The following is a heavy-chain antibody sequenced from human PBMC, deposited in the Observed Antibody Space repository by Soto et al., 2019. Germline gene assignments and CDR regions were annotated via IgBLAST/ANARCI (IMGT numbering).Heavy chain of an antibody. V-gene: IGHV4-59*01. Sequence: SETLSLTCTVSGVSITGSYWSWIRQTPGKTLEWIGSIFYTGSTDYNPSLKSRVTLSLATSKNQFSLNLSSVTAADTAVYYCARVNRGAFDHWGQGALVTVSS. J-gene: IGHJ4*02. CDR2: IFYTGST. CDR3: ARVNRGAFDH. CDR1: GVSITGSY.